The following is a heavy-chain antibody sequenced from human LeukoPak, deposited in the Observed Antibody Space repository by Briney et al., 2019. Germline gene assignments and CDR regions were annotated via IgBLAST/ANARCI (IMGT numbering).Heavy chain of an antibody. V-gene: IGHV1-69*05. Sequence: GASVKVSCKXSGGTFSSYAISWVRQAPGQGLEWMGGIIPIFGTANYAQKFQGRVTITTDESTSTAYMELSSLRSEDTAVYYCAGRAPGWFGESVGYYYYYMDVWGKGTTVTVSS. J-gene: IGHJ6*03. CDR1: GGTFSSYA. CDR3: AGRAPGWFGESVGYYYYYMDV. CDR2: IIPIFGTA. D-gene: IGHD3-10*01.